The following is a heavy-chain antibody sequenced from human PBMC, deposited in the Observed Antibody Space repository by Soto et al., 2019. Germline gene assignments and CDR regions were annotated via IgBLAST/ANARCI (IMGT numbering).Heavy chain of an antibody. CDR2: ISAHKGNT. J-gene: IGHJ3*01. V-gene: IGHV1-18*01. CDR1: GYIFTNYG. CDR3: ARDNYGDDGGGSFDF. D-gene: IGHD2-21*02. Sequence: ASVKVSCKASGYIFTNYGLRWVRQAPGQGLEWKGWISAHKGNTKYAQKAQGRITMTTDTSTSTAYMELRSLRSDDTAVYHCARDNYGDDGGGSFDFWGQGTMVTVSS.